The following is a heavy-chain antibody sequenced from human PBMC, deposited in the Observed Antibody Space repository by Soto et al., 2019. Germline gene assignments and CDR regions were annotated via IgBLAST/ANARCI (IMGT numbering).Heavy chain of an antibody. CDR3: ARSQGSSTSLEIYYYYYYGMDV. V-gene: IGHV1-69*01. D-gene: IGHD2-2*01. J-gene: IGHJ6*02. Sequence: QVQLVQSGAEVKKPGSSVKVSCKASGGTFSSYAISWERQAPGQGLEWMGGIIPISDTTNYAQKFQGRVTITADESTSTAYMELGSLRSEDTAVYYCARSQGSSTSLEIYYYYYYGMDVWGQGTTVTVSS. CDR2: IIPISDTT. CDR1: GGTFSSYA.